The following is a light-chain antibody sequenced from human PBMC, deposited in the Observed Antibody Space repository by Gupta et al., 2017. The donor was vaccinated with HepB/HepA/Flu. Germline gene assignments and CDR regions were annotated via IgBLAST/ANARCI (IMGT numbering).Light chain of an antibody. CDR1: QSISSY. CDR3: QQSYSTPQVT. V-gene: IGKV1-39*01. CDR2: AAS. Sequence: DVQMTQSPSSLSASVGDRVTITCRASQSISSYLNWYQQKPGKAPKLLIYAASSLQSGVQSSFSGSGSGTDFTLTISSLQPEDFATYDCQQSYSTPQVTFGQGTRLEIK. J-gene: IGKJ5*01.